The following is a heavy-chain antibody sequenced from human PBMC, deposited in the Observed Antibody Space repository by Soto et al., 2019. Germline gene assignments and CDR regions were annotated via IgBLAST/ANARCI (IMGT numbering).Heavy chain of an antibody. CDR3: ARYYCSGGSCPLGFDP. CDR2: IYYSGST. J-gene: IGHJ5*02. V-gene: IGHV4-59*08. Sequence: SETLSLTCTVSGGSISSYYWSWIRQPPGKGLEWIGYIYYSGSTNYNPSLKSRVTISVDTSKNQFSLKLSSVTAADTAVYYCARYYCSGGSCPLGFDPWGQGTLVTVS. CDR1: GGSISSYY. D-gene: IGHD2-15*01.